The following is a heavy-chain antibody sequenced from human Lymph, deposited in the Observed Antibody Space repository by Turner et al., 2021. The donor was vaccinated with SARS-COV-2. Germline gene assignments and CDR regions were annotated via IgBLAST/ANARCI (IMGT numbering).Heavy chain of an antibody. CDR1: GFTFSNYG. V-gene: IGHV3-33*01. CDR3: AREGYFYDTSHAFDI. CDR2: IWYDGSNK. Sequence: QVQLVESGGGVVQPGRSLRLSCAASGFTFSNYGIHWVRQAPGKGLEWVAVIWYDGSNKYYADSVKGRFTISRDNSKNTLYLQMNSLRAEDTAVYYCAREGYFYDTSHAFDIWGQGTMVTVSS. J-gene: IGHJ3*02. D-gene: IGHD3-22*01.